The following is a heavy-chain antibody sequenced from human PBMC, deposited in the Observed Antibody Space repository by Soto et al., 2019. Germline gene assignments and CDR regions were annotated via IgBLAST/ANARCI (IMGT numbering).Heavy chain of an antibody. D-gene: IGHD6-19*01. CDR2: INHRGST. J-gene: IGHJ4*02. CDR1: GGSFSGHY. Sequence: QVQVQQWGAGLLKPSEPLSLTCAVYGGSFSGHYWSWIRQPPGKGLEWIGEINHRGSTNYNPSLKSRVTLSVDMSKNQFSLKLSSVTAAVTAVYYCARGRVGSGSAFDYWGQGTLVTVSS. CDR3: ARGRVGSGSAFDY. V-gene: IGHV4-34*01.